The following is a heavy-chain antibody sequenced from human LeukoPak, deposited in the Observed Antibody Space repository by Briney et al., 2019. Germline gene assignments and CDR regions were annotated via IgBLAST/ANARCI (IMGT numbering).Heavy chain of an antibody. CDR3: AKKVATIGGNFDY. CDR2: ISGSGGST. Sequence: GGSLRLSCAASGFTFSSYEMNWVRQAPGKGLEWVSAISGSGGSTYYADSVKGRFTISRDNSKNTLYLQMNSLRAEDTAVYYCAKKVATIGGNFDYWGQGTLVTVSS. CDR1: GFTFSSYE. J-gene: IGHJ4*02. D-gene: IGHD5-12*01. V-gene: IGHV3-23*01.